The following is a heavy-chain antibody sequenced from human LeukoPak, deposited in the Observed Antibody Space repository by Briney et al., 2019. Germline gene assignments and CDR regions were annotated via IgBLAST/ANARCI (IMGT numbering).Heavy chain of an antibody. Sequence: GASVKVSCKASGYTFISYYLHWVRQAPGQGLEWMGIINPSGGSTSYAQKFQGRVTMTRDTSTSTVYMELSSLRSEDTAVYYCARGLGWELLQVSWAYWGQGTLVTVSS. J-gene: IGHJ4*02. V-gene: IGHV1-46*01. CDR1: GYTFISYY. D-gene: IGHD1-26*01. CDR2: INPSGGST. CDR3: ARGLGWELLQVSWAY.